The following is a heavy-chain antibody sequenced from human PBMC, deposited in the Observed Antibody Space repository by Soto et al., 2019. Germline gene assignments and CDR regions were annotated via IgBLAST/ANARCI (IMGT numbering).Heavy chain of an antibody. J-gene: IGHJ6*02. D-gene: IGHD2-21*02. Sequence: SETLSLTCTVSGVSISGYYWSWIRQPPGKGLEWIGYMYNTGSTVYNPSFKSRVTISVDTSKNQFSLKLNSVTAADTAVYYCARDLWGYCGTDCYPLDVWGQGATVTVSS. CDR3: ARDLWGYCGTDCYPLDV. V-gene: IGHV4-59*01. CDR2: MYNTGST. CDR1: GVSISGYY.